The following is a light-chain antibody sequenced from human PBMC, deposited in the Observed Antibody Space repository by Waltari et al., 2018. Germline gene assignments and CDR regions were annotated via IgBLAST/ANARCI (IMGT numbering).Light chain of an antibody. CDR2: YDS. Sequence: SYVVTQSPSVSVAPGATARITCGGDNIGSKSVHWYQQRPGQAPVLVIHYDSDRPSGIPERFSGSNSGNTATLTISWVEADDEADYYCLVWHSTTDHHGVFGGGTKLTVL. CDR3: LVWHSTTDHHGV. CDR1: NIGSKS. J-gene: IGLJ2*01. V-gene: IGLV3-21*04.